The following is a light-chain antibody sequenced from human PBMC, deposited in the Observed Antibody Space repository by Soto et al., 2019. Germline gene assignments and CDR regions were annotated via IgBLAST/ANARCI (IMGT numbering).Light chain of an antibody. CDR2: AAS. CDR1: QSISSY. J-gene: IGKJ1*01. Sequence: DIQMTQSPSSLSASVGDRVTITCRASQSISSYLNWYQQKPGKAPKLLIYAASSLQSGVPARFSGNGSGTDFTLTISSLQPEDFATHYCQQTYTTPWTFGQGTKVEIK. CDR3: QQTYTTPWT. V-gene: IGKV1-39*01.